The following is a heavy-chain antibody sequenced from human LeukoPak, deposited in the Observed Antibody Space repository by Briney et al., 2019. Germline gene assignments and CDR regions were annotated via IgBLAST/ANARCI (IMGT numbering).Heavy chain of an antibody. CDR3: ARAYYDFWGGYFYYYYYMDV. CDR1: GFTFSSYW. Sequence: GGSLRLSCAASGFTFSSYWMHWVRQAPGKGLVWVSRINSDGSSTSYADSVKGRFTISRDNAKNTLYLQMNSLRAEDTAVYYCARAYYDFWGGYFYYYYYMDVWGKGTTVTVSS. CDR2: INSDGSST. V-gene: IGHV3-74*01. J-gene: IGHJ6*03. D-gene: IGHD3-3*01.